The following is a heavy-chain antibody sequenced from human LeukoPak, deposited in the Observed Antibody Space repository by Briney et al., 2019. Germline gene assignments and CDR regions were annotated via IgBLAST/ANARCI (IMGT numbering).Heavy chain of an antibody. D-gene: IGHD3-22*01. CDR2: IWYDGSNK. CDR3: ARVGYDSSGYYTSYYYYGMDV. V-gene: IGHV3-33*01. J-gene: IGHJ6*02. Sequence: PGRSLRLSCAASGFTFSSYGMHWVRQAPGKGLEWVSVIWYDGSNKYYADSVKGRFTISRGNSKNTLYLQMNSLRAEDTAVYYCARVGYDSSGYYTSYYYYGMDVWGQGTTVTVSS. CDR1: GFTFSSYG.